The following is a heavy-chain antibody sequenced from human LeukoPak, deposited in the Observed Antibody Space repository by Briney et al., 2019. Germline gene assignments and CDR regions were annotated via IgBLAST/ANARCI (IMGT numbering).Heavy chain of an antibody. V-gene: IGHV3-15*01. CDR1: GFTITNAR. J-gene: IGHJ4*02. CDR2: IKSKIDGGTT. D-gene: IGHD3-16*01. CDR3: TTGYGHSDSDY. Sequence: RAGGSLRLSCVASGFTITNARMGWVRQAPGKGLEWVGLIKSKIDGGTTDFAAPVKGRFTISIDDSKHTLYLQMNSLKSEDTGVYYCTTGYGHSDSDYWGQGTLVTVSS.